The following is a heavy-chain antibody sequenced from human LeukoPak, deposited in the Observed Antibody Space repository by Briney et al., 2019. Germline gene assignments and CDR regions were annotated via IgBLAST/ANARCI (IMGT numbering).Heavy chain of an antibody. V-gene: IGHV3-21*01. CDR3: ARVLGAYSSVYGPDYY. Sequence: GGSLRLSCAASGFTFSSYSMNWVRQAPGKGLEWVSSISSSSSYIYYADSVKGRFTISRDNAKNSLYLQMNSLRAEDTAVYYCARVLGAYSSVYGPDYYWGQGTLVTVSS. J-gene: IGHJ4*02. CDR1: GFTFSSYS. D-gene: IGHD3-16*01. CDR2: ISSSSSYI.